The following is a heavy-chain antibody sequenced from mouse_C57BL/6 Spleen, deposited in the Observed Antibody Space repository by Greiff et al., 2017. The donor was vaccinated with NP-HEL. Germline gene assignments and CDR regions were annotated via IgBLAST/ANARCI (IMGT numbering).Heavy chain of an antibody. Sequence: VQLQQSGAELVKPGASVKLSCKASGYTFTSYWMHWVKQRPGQGLEWIGMIHPNSGSTNYNEKFKSKATLTVDKSSSTAYMQLSSLTSEDSAVYYCARSLLYYGSSFDYWGQGTTLTVSS. V-gene: IGHV1-64*01. CDR1: GYTFTSYW. CDR2: IHPNSGST. D-gene: IGHD1-1*01. CDR3: ARSLLYYGSSFDY. J-gene: IGHJ2*01.